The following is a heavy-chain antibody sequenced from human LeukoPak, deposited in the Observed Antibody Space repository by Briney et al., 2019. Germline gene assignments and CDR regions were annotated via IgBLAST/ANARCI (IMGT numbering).Heavy chain of an antibody. V-gene: IGHV3-21*01. Sequence: GGSLRLSCAASGFTFSSYTMNWVRQAPGKGLEWVSSISSTCTYIYYADSLKGRFTISRDNAKNSLYLQMNSLRAEDTAVYYCARDTARGPPVFMDVWGKGTTVTVSS. CDR1: GFTFSSYT. CDR3: ARDTARGPPVFMDV. D-gene: IGHD5-18*01. CDR2: ISSTCTYI. J-gene: IGHJ6*03.